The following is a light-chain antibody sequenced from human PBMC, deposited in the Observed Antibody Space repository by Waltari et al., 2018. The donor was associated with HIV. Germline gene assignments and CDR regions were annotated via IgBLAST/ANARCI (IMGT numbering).Light chain of an antibody. Sequence: QSVLTQPASMSGSPGQSITISCTGSGLDIGLYDFVSWYKQLPNMAPQLIIFGVNRLPSGVNSRFSGSKSGDMASLTISGLQAEDEADYYCSSHTITRTLVFGGGTKLTVL. J-gene: IGLJ2*01. CDR2: GVN. V-gene: IGLV2-14*03. CDR3: SSHTITRTLV. CDR1: GLDIGLYDF.